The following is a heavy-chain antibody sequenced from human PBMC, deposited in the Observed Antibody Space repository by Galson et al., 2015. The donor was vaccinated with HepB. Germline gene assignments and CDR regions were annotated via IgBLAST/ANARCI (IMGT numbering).Heavy chain of an antibody. Sequence: LTCTVSGGSVSSGSYFWNWIRQPPGKGLEWIGYIYYSGSTNYNPSLMSRVTISVDTSKNQFSLKLSSVTAADTAVYYCARVRGTVSSRSSVGLDVWGQGTTVTVSS. V-gene: IGHV4-61*01. CDR3: ARVRGTVSSRSSVGLDV. CDR1: GGSVSSGSYF. J-gene: IGHJ6*02. D-gene: IGHD6-6*01. CDR2: IYYSGST.